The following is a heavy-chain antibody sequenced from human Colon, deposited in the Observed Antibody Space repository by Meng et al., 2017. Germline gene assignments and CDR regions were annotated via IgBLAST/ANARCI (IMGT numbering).Heavy chain of an antibody. J-gene: IGHJ4*02. V-gene: IGHV3-9*01. CDR1: GFTFDDYA. CDR3: AKDTGPTVTTVVVDY. Sequence: SLKISCAASGFTFDDYAMHWVRQAPGKGLEWVSGSSWNSGSIGYADSVKGRFTISRDNAKNSLYLQMNSLRAEDTALYYCAKDTGPTVTTVVVDYWGQGTLVTVSS. D-gene: IGHD4-17*01. CDR2: SSWNSGSI.